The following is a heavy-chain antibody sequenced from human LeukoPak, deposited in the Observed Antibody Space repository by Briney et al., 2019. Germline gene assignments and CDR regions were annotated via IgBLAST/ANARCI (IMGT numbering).Heavy chain of an antibody. V-gene: IGHV1-2*02. CDR1: GYIFTAYY. CDR3: VRPGNWWFDP. D-gene: IGHD3-10*01. CDR2: MNVYSGDA. Sequence: GASVKVSCKASGYIFTAYYLHWVRLAPGQGLEWMGWMNVYSGDATYAQKFQGRVTMTRDTSISTAYMELNTLTSDDTAVYYCVRPGNWWFDPWGQGTLVTVSS. J-gene: IGHJ5*02.